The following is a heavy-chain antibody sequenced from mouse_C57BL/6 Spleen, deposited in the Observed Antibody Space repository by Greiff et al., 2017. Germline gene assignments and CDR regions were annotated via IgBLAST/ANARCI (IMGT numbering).Heavy chain of an antibody. Sequence: QVQLQQPGAELVMPGASVKLSCKASGYTFTSYWMHWVKQRPGQGLEWIGEIDPSDSYTNYNQKFKGKSTLTVDKSSSTAYMQLSSLTSEDSAVYYCAREEKWYGNYLAWFAYWGQGTLVTVSA. CDR2: IDPSDSYT. CDR1: GYTFTSYW. J-gene: IGHJ3*01. CDR3: AREEKWYGNYLAWFAY. D-gene: IGHD2-10*02. V-gene: IGHV1-69*01.